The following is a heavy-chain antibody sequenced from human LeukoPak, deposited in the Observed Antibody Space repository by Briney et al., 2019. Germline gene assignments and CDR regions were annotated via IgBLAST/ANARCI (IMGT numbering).Heavy chain of an antibody. CDR3: ASLTGDDAFDI. Sequence: SETLSLTCTVSGGSISSYYWSWIRQPPGKGLEWIGYIYTSGSTNYNPSLKSRVTMSVDTSKNQFSLKLSSVTAADTAVYYCASLTGDDAFDIWGQGTLVTVSS. J-gene: IGHJ4*02. CDR2: IYTSGST. V-gene: IGHV4-4*09. CDR1: GGSISSYY. D-gene: IGHD1-20*01.